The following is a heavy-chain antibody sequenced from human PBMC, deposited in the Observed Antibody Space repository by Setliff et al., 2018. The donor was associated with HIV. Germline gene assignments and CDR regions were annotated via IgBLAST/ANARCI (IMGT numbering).Heavy chain of an antibody. V-gene: IGHV3-30*02. J-gene: IGHJ4*02. Sequence: GGSLRLSCAASGFTFSGYGMHWVRQAPGKGLEWVAFIQYDGSDKYYADSVKGRFTISRDNSKNTLYLQMNSLRAEDTAVYYCAKDLVYYDSSGDLDYWGQGTLVTVSS. CDR3: AKDLVYYDSSGDLDY. D-gene: IGHD3-22*01. CDR2: IQYDGSDK. CDR1: GFTFSGYG.